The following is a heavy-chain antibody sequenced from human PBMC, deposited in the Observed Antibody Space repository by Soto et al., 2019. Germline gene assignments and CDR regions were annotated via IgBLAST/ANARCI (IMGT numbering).Heavy chain of an antibody. CDR1: GGTFSSYT. Sequence: QVQLVQSGAEVKKPGSSVKVSCKASGGTFSSYTISWVRQAPGQGLEWMGRIIPILGIANYAQKFQGRVTITADKSTSTAYMELSSLRSEDTAVYYCAYNWDPFRAVAGETPNAFDIWGHGTMVTVST. CDR3: AYNWDPFRAVAGETPNAFDI. J-gene: IGHJ3*02. D-gene: IGHD6-19*01. CDR2: IIPILGIA. V-gene: IGHV1-69*02.